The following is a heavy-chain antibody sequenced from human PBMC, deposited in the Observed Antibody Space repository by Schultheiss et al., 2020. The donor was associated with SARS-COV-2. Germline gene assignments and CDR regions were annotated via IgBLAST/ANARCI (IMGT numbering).Heavy chain of an antibody. CDR2: ISSSGSII. Sequence: GGSLRLSCAASGFTFSDYYMSWIRQAPGKGLEWVSYISSSGSIIYYADSVKGRFTISRDNAKNSLYLQMNSLRAEDTAVYYCAREGHYDSSGYYHDWYFDLWGRGTLVTVSS. J-gene: IGHJ2*01. V-gene: IGHV3-11*01. CDR1: GFTFSDYY. D-gene: IGHD3-22*01. CDR3: AREGHYDSSGYYHDWYFDL.